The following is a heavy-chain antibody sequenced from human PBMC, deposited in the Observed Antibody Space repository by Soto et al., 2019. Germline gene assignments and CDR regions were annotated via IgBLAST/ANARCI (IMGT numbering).Heavy chain of an antibody. CDR1: GFTFSSYA. CDR3: ARDFISWDIVVVPAARGNYYYYGMDV. V-gene: IGHV3-30-3*01. J-gene: IGHJ6*02. CDR2: ISYDGSNK. Sequence: QVQLVESGGGVVQPGRSLRLSCAASGFTFSSYAMHWVRQAPGKGLEWVAVISYDGSNKYYADSVKGRFTISRDNSKNTLDLQMNSLRVEDTAVYYCARDFISWDIVVVPAARGNYYYYGMDVWGQGTTVTVSS. D-gene: IGHD2-2*01.